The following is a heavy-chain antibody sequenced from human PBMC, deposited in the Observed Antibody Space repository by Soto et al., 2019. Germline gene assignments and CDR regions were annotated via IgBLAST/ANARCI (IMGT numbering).Heavy chain of an antibody. D-gene: IGHD5-18*01. Sequence: QVQLQESGPGLVKPSQTLSLTCTVSGGSISSGDYYWSWIRQPPGKGLEGIGYIYYSGTTYYNPSLKRRVTISVDTSKNQFSLKVSSVTAADTAVYYCARALIQLWPHYYYGLDVWGQGTTVTVSS. CDR1: GGSISSGDYY. V-gene: IGHV4-30-4*01. CDR3: ARALIQLWPHYYYGLDV. CDR2: IYYSGTT. J-gene: IGHJ6*02.